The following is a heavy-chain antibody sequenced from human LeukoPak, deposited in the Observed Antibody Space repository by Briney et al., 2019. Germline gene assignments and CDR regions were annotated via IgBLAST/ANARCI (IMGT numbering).Heavy chain of an antibody. CDR2: ISSSSSTV. Sequence: GGSLRLSCAASGFTFSIYNMNWVRQAPGKGLEWVSYISSSSSTVYYADSVKGRFTVSRDNAKNSLYLQMNSLRDEDTAIFYCARVGDGYSVNYFDYWGQGTLVTVSS. J-gene: IGHJ4*02. CDR3: ARVGDGYSVNYFDY. D-gene: IGHD5-24*01. V-gene: IGHV3-48*02. CDR1: GFTFSIYN.